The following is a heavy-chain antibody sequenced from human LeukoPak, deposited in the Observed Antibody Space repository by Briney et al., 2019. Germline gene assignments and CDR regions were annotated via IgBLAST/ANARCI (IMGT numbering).Heavy chain of an antibody. CDR2: IYTTGST. CDR3: ANGTNWFDP. D-gene: IGHD1-14*01. V-gene: IGHV4-61*02. Sequence: SETLSLTCTASGASINSDNYYWSWIRHPAGKGLEWIGRIYTTGSTNYNPSLNSRVSISVDTSKNQFSLKLSSVTAADTAVYYCANGTNWFDPWGQGTLVTVSS. J-gene: IGHJ5*02. CDR1: GASINSDNYY.